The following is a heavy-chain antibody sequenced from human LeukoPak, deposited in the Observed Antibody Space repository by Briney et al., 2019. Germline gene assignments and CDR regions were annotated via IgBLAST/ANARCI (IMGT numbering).Heavy chain of an antibody. J-gene: IGHJ4*02. V-gene: IGHV1-2*02. CDR3: ARVSVPAAISHIDY. CDR2: INPNSGGT. CDR1: GYTFTGYY. D-gene: IGHD2-2*02. Sequence: GASVKVSCKASGYTFTGYYMHWVRQAPGQGLEWMGWINPNSGGTNYAQKFQGRVTMTRDTSISTAYMELSRLRSDDTAVYYCARVSVPAAISHIDYWGQGTLVTVSS.